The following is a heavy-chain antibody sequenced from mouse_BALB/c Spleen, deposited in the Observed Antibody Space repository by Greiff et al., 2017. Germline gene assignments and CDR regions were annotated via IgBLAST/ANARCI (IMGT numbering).Heavy chain of an antibody. V-gene: IGHV2-5-1*01. D-gene: IGHD2-10*01. CDR2: IWRGGST. CDR1: GFSLTSYG. J-gene: IGHJ4*01. Sequence: VQLQQSGPSLVQPSQSLSITCTVSGFSLTSYGVHWVRQSPGKGLEWLGVIWRGGSTDYNAAFMSRLSITKDNSKSQVFFKMNSLQADDTAIYYCARTPYYGNYDAMDDWGQGTSVTVSS. CDR3: ARTPYYGNYDAMDD.